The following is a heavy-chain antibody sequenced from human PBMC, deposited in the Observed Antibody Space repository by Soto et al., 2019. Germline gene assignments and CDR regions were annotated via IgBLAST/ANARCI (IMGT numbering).Heavy chain of an antibody. CDR3: ARSYCSGGSCYLNPRSAEYFQH. CDR1: GGSISSSSYY. J-gene: IGHJ1*01. Sequence: PSETLSVTCTVSGGSISSSSYYWGWIRQAPGKGLEWIGSIYYSGSTYYNPSLKSRVTISVDTSKNQFSLKLSSVTAADTAVYYCARSYCSGGSCYLNPRSAEYFQHWGQGTLVTVSS. CDR2: IYYSGST. V-gene: IGHV4-39*01. D-gene: IGHD2-15*01.